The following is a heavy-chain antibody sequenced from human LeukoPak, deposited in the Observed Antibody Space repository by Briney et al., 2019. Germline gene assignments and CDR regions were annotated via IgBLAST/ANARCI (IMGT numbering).Heavy chain of an antibody. Sequence: GGSLRLSCAASGFTFDDYAMSWVRQTPGKGLEWVSGTNWDGGRTGYADSVKGRFTISRDNAKNSLYLQMNSLRVEDTAMYYCASSEADTAMVTQIFDYWGQGTLVTVSS. CDR2: TNWDGGRT. D-gene: IGHD5-18*01. V-gene: IGHV3-20*04. CDR3: ASSEADTAMVTQIFDY. CDR1: GFTFDDYA. J-gene: IGHJ4*02.